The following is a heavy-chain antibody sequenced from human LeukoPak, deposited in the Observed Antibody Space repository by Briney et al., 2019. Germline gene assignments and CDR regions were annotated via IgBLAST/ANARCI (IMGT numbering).Heavy chain of an antibody. CDR1: GYTLTELS. CDR2: FDPEDGET. CDR3: ARGKSLGDAFDI. Sequence: ASVKVSCKVSGYTLTELSMHWVRQAPGKGLEWMGGFDPEDGETIYAQKFQGRVTITRNTSISTAYMELSSLRSEDTAVYYCARGKSLGDAFDIWGQGTMVTVSS. D-gene: IGHD3-10*01. V-gene: IGHV1-24*01. J-gene: IGHJ3*02.